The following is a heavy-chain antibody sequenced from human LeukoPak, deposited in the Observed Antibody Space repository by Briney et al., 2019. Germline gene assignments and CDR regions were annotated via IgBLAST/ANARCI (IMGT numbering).Heavy chain of an antibody. Sequence: SETLSLTCTVSGGSISSYYWSWIRQPPGKGLEWIGCIYYSGSTNYNPSLKSRVTISVDTSKNQFSLKLSSVTAADTAVYYCAREGFGGYSTWYFDLWGRGTLVTVSS. D-gene: IGHD6-13*01. CDR2: IYYSGST. CDR3: AREGFGGYSTWYFDL. J-gene: IGHJ2*01. CDR1: GGSISSYY. V-gene: IGHV4-59*01.